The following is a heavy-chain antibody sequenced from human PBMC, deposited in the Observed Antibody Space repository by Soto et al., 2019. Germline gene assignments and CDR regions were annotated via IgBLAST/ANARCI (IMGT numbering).Heavy chain of an antibody. CDR1: GFTFTSSA. CDR3: AAVGWGSVIGYFDY. D-gene: IGHD7-27*01. Sequence: ASVKVSCKASGFTFTSSAMQWVRQARGQRLEWIGWIVVGSGNTNYAQKFQERVTITRDMSTSTAYMELSSLRSEDTAVYYCAAVGWGSVIGYFDYWGQGTLVTVSS. CDR2: IVVGSGNT. J-gene: IGHJ4*02. V-gene: IGHV1-58*02.